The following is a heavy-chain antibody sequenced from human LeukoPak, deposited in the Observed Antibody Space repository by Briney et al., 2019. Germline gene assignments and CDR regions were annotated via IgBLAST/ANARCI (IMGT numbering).Heavy chain of an antibody. J-gene: IGHJ2*01. CDR3: ARPTTVTTVVPAGDWYFDL. V-gene: IGHV4-39*01. Sequence: SETLSLTCTVSGGSISSSSYYWGWIRQPPGKGLEWIGSIYYSGSTYYNPSLKSRVTISVDTSENQFSLKLSSVTAADTAVYYCARPTTVTTVVPAGDWYFDLWGRGTLVTVSS. CDR1: GGSISSSSYY. D-gene: IGHD4-17*01. CDR2: IYYSGST.